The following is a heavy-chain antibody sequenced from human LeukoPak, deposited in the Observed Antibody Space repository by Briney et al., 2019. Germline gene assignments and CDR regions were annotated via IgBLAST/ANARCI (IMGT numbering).Heavy chain of an antibody. CDR1: GGTFGSYA. Sequence: ASVKVSCKASGGTFGSYAISWVRQAPGQGLEWMGGIIPIFGTANYAQKFQGRVTITTDESTSTAYMELSSLRSEDTAVYYCARTRAALGTTISWYMDVWGKGTTATVSS. D-gene: IGHD1-7*01. CDR2: IIPIFGTA. J-gene: IGHJ6*03. CDR3: ARTRAALGTTISWYMDV. V-gene: IGHV1-69*05.